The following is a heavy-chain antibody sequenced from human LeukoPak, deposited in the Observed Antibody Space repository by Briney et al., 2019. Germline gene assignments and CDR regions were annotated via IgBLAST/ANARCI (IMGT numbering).Heavy chain of an antibody. V-gene: IGHV3-7*01. J-gene: IGHJ4*02. Sequence: GGSLRLSCAASGFTFSSYWMGWVRQAPGKGLEWVANIKQDGSEKYYVDSVKGRFTISRDNAKNSLYLQMNSLRAEDTAVYYCARFESREDFWSGDRLWYFDYWGQGTLVTVSS. CDR1: GFTFSSYW. CDR2: IKQDGSEK. CDR3: ARFESREDFWSGDRLWYFDY. D-gene: IGHD3-3*01.